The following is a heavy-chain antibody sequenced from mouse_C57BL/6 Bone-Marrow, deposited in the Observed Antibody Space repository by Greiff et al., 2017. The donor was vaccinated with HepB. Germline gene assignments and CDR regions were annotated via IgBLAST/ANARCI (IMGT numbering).Heavy chain of an antibody. CDR1: GYSFTGYY. CDR3: ARWSAMDY. CDR2: INPSTGGT. J-gene: IGHJ4*01. V-gene: IGHV1-42*01. Sequence: VQLQQSGPELVKPGASVKISCKASGYSFTGYYMNWVKQSPEKSPEWIGEINPSTGGTTYNQKFKAKATLTVDKSSSTAYMQLKSLTSEDSAVYYCARWSAMDYWGQGTSVTVSS.